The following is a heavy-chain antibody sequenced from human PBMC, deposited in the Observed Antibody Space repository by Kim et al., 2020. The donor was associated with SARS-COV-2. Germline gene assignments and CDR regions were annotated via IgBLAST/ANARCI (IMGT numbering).Heavy chain of an antibody. CDR2: IIPIFGTA. CDR1: GGTFSSYA. D-gene: IGHD6-13*01. Sequence: SVKVSCKASGGTFSSYAISWVRQAPGQGLEWMGGIIPIFGTANYAQKFQGRVTITADESTSTAYMELSSLRSEDTAVYYCARAVSSSWYSHGESYGMDVWGQGTTVTVSS. V-gene: IGHV1-69*13. CDR3: ARAVSSSWYSHGESYGMDV. J-gene: IGHJ6*02.